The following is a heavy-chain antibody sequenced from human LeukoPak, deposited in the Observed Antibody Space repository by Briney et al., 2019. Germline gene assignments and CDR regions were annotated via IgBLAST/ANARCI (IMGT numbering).Heavy chain of an antibody. Sequence: PSETLSLTCAVSGGSISSGGYSWSWIRQPPGKGLEWIGYIYHSGSTYYNPSLRSRVTISVDRSKTQSSLKLSSVTAADTAVYYCVRARSDYGGRSNWFDPWGQGTLVTVSS. CDR2: IYHSGST. V-gene: IGHV4-30-2*01. CDR3: VRARSDYGGRSNWFDP. J-gene: IGHJ5*02. CDR1: GGSISSGGYS. D-gene: IGHD4-23*01.